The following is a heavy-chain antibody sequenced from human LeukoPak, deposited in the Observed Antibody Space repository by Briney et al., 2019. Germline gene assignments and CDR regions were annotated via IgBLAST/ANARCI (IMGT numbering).Heavy chain of an antibody. CDR1: GFSLSTSGMC. CDR2: IDWDDDK. CDR3: ARDYYGSGSYDGFDP. V-gene: IGHV2-70*11. Sequence: SGPTLVNPTQTLTLTCTFSGFSLSTSGMCVSWIRQSPGKALEWLARIDWDDDKYYSTSLKTRLTISKDTSKNQVVLTMTNMDPVDTATYYCARDYYGSGSYDGFDPWGQGTLVTVSS. J-gene: IGHJ5*02. D-gene: IGHD3-10*01.